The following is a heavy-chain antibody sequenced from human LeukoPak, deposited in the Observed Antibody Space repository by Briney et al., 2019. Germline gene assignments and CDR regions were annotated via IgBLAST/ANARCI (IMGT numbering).Heavy chain of an antibody. CDR1: GFTFSNFA. CDR3: ARIGAGSSRDY. V-gene: IGHV3-21*01. CDR2: IVGSSST. D-gene: IGHD6-13*01. Sequence: GGSLRLSCAASGFTFSNFAMTWVRQAPGKGLEWVSSIVGSSSTYYADSLKGRFTISRDNAKNSLYLQMNSLRAEDTAVYYCARIGAGSSRDYWGQGTLVTVSS. J-gene: IGHJ4*02.